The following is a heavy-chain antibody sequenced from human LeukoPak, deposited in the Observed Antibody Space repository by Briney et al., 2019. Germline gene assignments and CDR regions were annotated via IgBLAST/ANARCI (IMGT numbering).Heavy chain of an antibody. Sequence: WASVKVSCKASGYTFTAYYMHWLRQAPGQGLEWMGWINPNSGGTKYAQKFQGRVTMTRDTSISTAHMEVSRLRSDDTAVYYCATNPAATRGFDYWGQGTLVTVSS. J-gene: IGHJ4*02. CDR3: ATNPAATRGFDY. V-gene: IGHV1-2*02. CDR1: GYTFTAYY. D-gene: IGHD2-2*01. CDR2: INPNSGGT.